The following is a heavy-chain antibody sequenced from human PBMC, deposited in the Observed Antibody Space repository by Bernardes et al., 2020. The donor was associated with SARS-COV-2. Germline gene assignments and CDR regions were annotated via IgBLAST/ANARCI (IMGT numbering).Heavy chain of an antibody. CDR2: IYYSGST. CDR3: ARVGCSSIRCPDAFDI. Sequence: SETLSLTCTVSGGSISSYYWSWIRQPPGKGLEWIGYIYYSGSTNYNPSLKSRVTISVDTSKNQFSLKLSSVTAADTAVYYCARVGCSSIRCPDAFDIWGQGTMVTVSS. J-gene: IGHJ3*02. D-gene: IGHD2-2*01. V-gene: IGHV4-59*01. CDR1: GGSISSYY.